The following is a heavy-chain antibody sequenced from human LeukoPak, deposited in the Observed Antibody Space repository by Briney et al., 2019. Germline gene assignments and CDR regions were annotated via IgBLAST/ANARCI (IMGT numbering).Heavy chain of an antibody. Sequence: PGGSLRLSCAASGFTFSSYGMHWVRQAPGKGLEWVAVISYDGSNKYYADSVKGRFTISRDNSRNTLYLQMNSLTAEDTAIYYCAKTIVLRMDNTPAALDIWGQGIMVTVSS. CDR3: AKTIVLRMDNTPAALDI. V-gene: IGHV3-30*18. J-gene: IGHJ3*02. D-gene: IGHD2-8*01. CDR1: GFTFSSYG. CDR2: ISYDGSNK.